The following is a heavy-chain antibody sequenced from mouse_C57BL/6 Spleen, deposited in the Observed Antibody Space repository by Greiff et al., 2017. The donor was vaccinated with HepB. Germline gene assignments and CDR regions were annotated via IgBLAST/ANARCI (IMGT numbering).Heavy chain of an antibody. J-gene: IGHJ3*01. Sequence: QVQLQQPGAELVKPGASVKVSCKASGYTFTSYWMHWVKQRPGQGLEWIGRIHPSDSDTNYNQKFKGKATLTVDKSSSTAYMQLSSLTSEDSAVYYCAIEDYYGSSLAYWGQGTLVTVSA. CDR1: GYTFTSYW. D-gene: IGHD1-1*01. V-gene: IGHV1-74*01. CDR2: IHPSDSDT. CDR3: AIEDYYGSSLAY.